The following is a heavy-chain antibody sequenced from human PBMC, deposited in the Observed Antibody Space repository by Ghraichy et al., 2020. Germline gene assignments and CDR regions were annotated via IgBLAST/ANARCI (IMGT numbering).Heavy chain of an antibody. CDR1: GGSISSSSYY. Sequence: SETLSLTCTVSGGSISSSSYYWGWIRQPPGKGLEWIGSIYYSGSTYYNPSLKSRVTISVDTSKNQFSLKLSSVTAADTAVYYCARAYYYDSSGYFDYWGQGTLVTVSS. CDR2: IYYSGST. V-gene: IGHV4-39*01. CDR3: ARAYYYDSSGYFDY. D-gene: IGHD3-22*01. J-gene: IGHJ4*02.